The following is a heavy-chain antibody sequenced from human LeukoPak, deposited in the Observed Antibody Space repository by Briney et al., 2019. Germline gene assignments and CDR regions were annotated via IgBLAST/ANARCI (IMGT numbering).Heavy chain of an antibody. V-gene: IGHV5-51*01. CDR3: ARLGGYCSGGSCSLYFDY. CDR1: GYSFTSYW. D-gene: IGHD2-15*01. Sequence: ESLKISCKGSGYSFTSYWIGWVRQMPGKGLEWMGIIYPGDSDTRYSPSFQGQVTISADKSISTAYLQWSSLKASDTDMYYCARLGGYCSGGSCSLYFDYWGQGTLVTVSS. CDR2: IYPGDSDT. J-gene: IGHJ4*02.